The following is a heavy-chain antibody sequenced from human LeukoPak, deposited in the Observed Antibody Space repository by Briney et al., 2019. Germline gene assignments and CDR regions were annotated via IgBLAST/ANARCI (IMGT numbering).Heavy chain of an antibody. Sequence: GGSLRLSCAASGFTFSSYAMSWVRQAPGKGQEWVSAISGSGGSTYYADSVKGRFTISRDNSKNTLYLQVNSLRAEDTAVYYCAKVLLWFGEFPNDEYYFDYWGQGTLVTVSS. CDR3: AKVLLWFGEFPNDEYYFDY. J-gene: IGHJ4*02. CDR2: ISGSGGST. V-gene: IGHV3-23*01. D-gene: IGHD3-10*01. CDR1: GFTFSSYA.